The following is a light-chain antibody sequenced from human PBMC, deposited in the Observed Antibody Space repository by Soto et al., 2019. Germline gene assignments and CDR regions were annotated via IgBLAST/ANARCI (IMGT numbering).Light chain of an antibody. V-gene: IGKV3-11*01. CDR3: QQPFT. Sequence: EIVLTQCPATLSLSPGERATLSCRASQSVSSYLAWYQQKPGQAPRLLIYDASNRATGIPARFSGSGSGTDFTLTISSLEPEDFAVYYCQQPFTFVPRTKV. J-gene: IGKJ3*01. CDR2: DAS. CDR1: QSVSSY.